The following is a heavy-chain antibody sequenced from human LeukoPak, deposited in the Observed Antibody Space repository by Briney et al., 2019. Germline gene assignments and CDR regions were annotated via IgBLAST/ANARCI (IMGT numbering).Heavy chain of an antibody. CDR2: INPNSGGT. J-gene: IGHJ4*02. V-gene: IGHV1-2*02. CDR3: ATNQYGDYTLGDY. CDR1: GYSFTSYG. D-gene: IGHD4-17*01. Sequence: EASVKVSCKASGYSFTSYGLNWVRQAPGQGLEWMGWINPNSGGTNYAQKFQGRVTMTRDTSISTAYMELSSLRSDDTAVYYCATNQYGDYTLGDYWGQGTLVSVSS.